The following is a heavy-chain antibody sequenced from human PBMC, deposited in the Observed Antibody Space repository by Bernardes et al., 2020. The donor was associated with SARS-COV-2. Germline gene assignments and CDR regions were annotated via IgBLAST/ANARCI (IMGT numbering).Heavy chain of an antibody. CDR2: IYYSGST. CDR3: ARLRVSWYFDL. Sequence: SETLSLTCTVSGGSISSYYWSWIRQPPGKGLEWIGYIYYSGSTNYNPSLKSRVTISVDTSKNQFSLKLSSVTAADTAVYYCARLRVSWYFDLWGRGTLVTVSS. V-gene: IGHV4-59*01. D-gene: IGHD2-21*01. CDR1: GGSISSYY. J-gene: IGHJ2*01.